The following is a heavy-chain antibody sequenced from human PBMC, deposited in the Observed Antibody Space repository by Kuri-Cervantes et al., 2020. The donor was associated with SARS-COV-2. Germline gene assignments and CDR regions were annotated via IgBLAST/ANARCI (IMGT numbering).Heavy chain of an antibody. V-gene: IGHV3-33*06. J-gene: IGHJ4*02. CDR1: GFTFSNYG. CDR3: AKDQYSGYEGAFDY. CDR2: IWFDGSNK. Sequence: GGSLRLSCAASGFTFSNYGMHWVRQAPGKGLEWVALIWFDGSNKYYADSVKGRFTISRDNSKNTLYLQMNSLRAEDTAVYYCAKDQYSGYEGAFDYWGQGTPVTVSS. D-gene: IGHD5-12*01.